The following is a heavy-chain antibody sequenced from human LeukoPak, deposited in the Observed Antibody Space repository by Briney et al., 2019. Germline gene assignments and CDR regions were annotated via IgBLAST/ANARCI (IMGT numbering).Heavy chain of an antibody. Sequence: GGSLRLSCAASGFTFSSYAMSWVRQARGKGVEWVSAISGSGGSTYYADSVKGRFTISRDNSKNTLYLQMNSLRAEDTAVYYCAKGSATVTTPFDYWGQGTLVTVSS. D-gene: IGHD4-17*01. J-gene: IGHJ4*02. V-gene: IGHV3-23*01. CDR2: ISGSGGST. CDR3: AKGSATVTTPFDY. CDR1: GFTFSSYA.